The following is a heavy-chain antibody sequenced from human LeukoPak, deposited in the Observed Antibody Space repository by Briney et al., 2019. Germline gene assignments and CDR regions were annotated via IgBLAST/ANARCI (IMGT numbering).Heavy chain of an antibody. CDR1: GGSISSSSFY. Sequence: SETLSLTCTVSGGSISSSSFYWAWIRQPPGKGLEWIGSIYYSGTTYYNPSVKSRVTMSVDTSKKQFSLQLSSVTAADTAVYYCARAFTFPIWFDPWGQGTLVTVSS. D-gene: IGHD2/OR15-2a*01. CDR2: IYYSGTT. CDR3: ARAFTFPIWFDP. J-gene: IGHJ5*02. V-gene: IGHV4-39*01.